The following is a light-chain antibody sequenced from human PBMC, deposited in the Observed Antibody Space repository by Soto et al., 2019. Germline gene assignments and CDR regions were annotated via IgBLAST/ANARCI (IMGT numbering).Light chain of an antibody. CDR2: LNSDGSH. CDR3: QTWGSGIVV. V-gene: IGLV4-69*01. Sequence: QPVLTQSPSASASLGASVTLTCTLSSGHSNYAIAWHQQQSEKGPRYLMKLNSDGSHSQGDGIPDRFSGSSSGAERYLTISSLQSEDAADYYCQTWGSGIVVFGGGTKLTVL. CDR1: SGHSNYA. J-gene: IGLJ2*01.